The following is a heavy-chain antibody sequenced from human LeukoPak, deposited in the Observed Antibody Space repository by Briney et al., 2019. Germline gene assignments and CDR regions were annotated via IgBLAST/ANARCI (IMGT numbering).Heavy chain of an antibody. D-gene: IGHD3-9*01. Sequence: GGSLRLSCAASGFTFSSYGMHWVRQAPGKGLEWVAMISSDGSNSYYGDSVKGRFTVSRDNSKNTLYLQMNSLRAEDTAVYYCAKDFGLLRYFDWLLTFDYWGQGTLVTVSS. CDR3: AKDFGLLRYFDWLLTFDY. CDR2: ISSDGSNS. V-gene: IGHV3-30*18. CDR1: GFTFSSYG. J-gene: IGHJ4*02.